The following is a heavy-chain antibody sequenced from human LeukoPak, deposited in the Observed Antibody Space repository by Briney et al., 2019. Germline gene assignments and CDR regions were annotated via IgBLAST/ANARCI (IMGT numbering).Heavy chain of an antibody. CDR1: GASISDNKDF. CDR3: ARSFQGEYFDY. V-gene: IGHV4-39*07. J-gene: IGHJ4*02. CDR2: IFYGGST. Sequence: SETLSLTCTVSGASISDNKDFWGCIRQPPGEGLEWIGNIFYGGSTYYRPSLKSRLSMSVDTSKNQFSLKLSSVTAADTAVYYCARSFQGEYFDYWGQGALVTVSS. D-gene: IGHD3-10*01.